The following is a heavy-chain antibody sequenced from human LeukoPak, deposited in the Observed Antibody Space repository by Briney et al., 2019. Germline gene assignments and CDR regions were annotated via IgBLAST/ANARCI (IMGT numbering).Heavy chain of an antibody. V-gene: IGHV4-31*03. CDR3: ARVPFVGSTYYFDY. CDR2: IYYSGSA. D-gene: IGHD1-26*01. Sequence: SETLSLTCTVSGGSISSGGYYWSWIRQHPGKGLEWIGYIYYSGSAYYNPSLKSRLTISVDTSKSQFSLKLSSVTAADTAVYYCARVPFVGSTYYFDYWGQGTLVTVSS. J-gene: IGHJ4*02. CDR1: GGSISSGGYY.